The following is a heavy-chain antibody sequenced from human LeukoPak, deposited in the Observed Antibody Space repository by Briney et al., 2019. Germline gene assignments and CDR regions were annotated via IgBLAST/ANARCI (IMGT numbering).Heavy chain of an antibody. CDR3: AKDRIDSGSYYYIDD. CDR1: GFTFSSHA. V-gene: IGHV3-23*01. J-gene: IGHJ4*02. Sequence: GGSLRLSXAASGFTFSSHAMSWVRQAPGKGLEWVSGISGSAGYTYYAVSVKGRFTISRDNSRNTLFLQMNSLRVEDTAVYYCAKDRIDSGSYYYIDDWGQGTLVTVSS. D-gene: IGHD3-10*01. CDR2: ISGSAGYT.